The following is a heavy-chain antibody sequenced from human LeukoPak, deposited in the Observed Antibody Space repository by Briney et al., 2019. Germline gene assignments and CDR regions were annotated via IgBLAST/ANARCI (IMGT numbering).Heavy chain of an antibody. Sequence: SQTLSLTCAISGDNIFSDSAAWNWITQSPSRGLEWLGRTYYRSKWFNTYAVSVKSRITVNPDTAKNQFSLQLNSVSPEDTAVYYCARSWGAAAPFDYWGQGTQVTVSS. J-gene: IGHJ4*02. D-gene: IGHD3-16*01. CDR3: ARSWGAAAPFDY. CDR2: TYYRSKWFN. CDR1: GDNIFSDSAA. V-gene: IGHV6-1*01.